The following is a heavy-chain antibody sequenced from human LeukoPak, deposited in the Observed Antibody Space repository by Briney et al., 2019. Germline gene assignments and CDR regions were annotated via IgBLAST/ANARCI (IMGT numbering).Heavy chain of an antibody. J-gene: IGHJ4*02. Sequence: GRSLRLSCAASGFTFSTYAMHWVRQAPGKGLEWVAVILYDGTNQYYADSVKGRFTISRDNSRNTLYLQMNSLRAEDTAVYYCAVYCSGGCYSGLVWGQGTLVTVSS. CDR1: GFTFSTYA. D-gene: IGHD2-21*02. CDR2: ILYDGTNQ. V-gene: IGHV3-30-3*01. CDR3: AVYCSGGCYSGLV.